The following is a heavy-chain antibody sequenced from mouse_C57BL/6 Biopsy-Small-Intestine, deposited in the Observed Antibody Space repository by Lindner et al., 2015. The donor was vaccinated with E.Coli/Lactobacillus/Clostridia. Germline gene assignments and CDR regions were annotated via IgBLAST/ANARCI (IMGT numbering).Heavy chain of an antibody. D-gene: IGHD6-1*01. J-gene: IGHJ2*01. CDR3: ARGPYEVAGQLDYYFDY. Sequence: SVKVSCKASGYTFSSHDIIWVRQATGQGLEWMGWMNPNSGNTGYTQKFQDRVTLTWNTSMSTAYMELSSLRCEDTAMYYCARGPYEVAGQLDYYFDYWGQGTLVTVSS. CDR1: GYTFSSHD. V-gene: IGHV1-81*01. CDR2: MNPNSGNT.